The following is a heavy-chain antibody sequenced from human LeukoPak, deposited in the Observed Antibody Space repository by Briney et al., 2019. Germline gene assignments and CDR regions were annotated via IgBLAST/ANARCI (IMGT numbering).Heavy chain of an antibody. Sequence: GGSLRLSCAASGFTFSSYSMNWVRQAPGKGLEWVANIKQDGSEKYYVDSVKGRFTISRDNARNSLYLQMNSLRAEDTAVYYCARKSDYDSSGYHNWFDLWGQGTLVTVSS. CDR2: IKQDGSEK. CDR1: GFTFSSYS. D-gene: IGHD3-22*01. CDR3: ARKSDYDSSGYHNWFDL. V-gene: IGHV3-7*02. J-gene: IGHJ5*02.